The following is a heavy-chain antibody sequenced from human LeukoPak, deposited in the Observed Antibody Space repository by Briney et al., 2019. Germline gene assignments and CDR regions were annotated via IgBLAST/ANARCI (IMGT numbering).Heavy chain of an antibody. J-gene: IGHJ3*02. CDR3: ARFHRPQYYYDSSGYQNNDAFDI. Sequence: GGSLRLSCAASGFTFSSYWMHWVRQAPGKGLVWVSRINSDGSSTSYADSVKGRFTISRDNAKNTLYLQMNSLRAEDTAVYYCARFHRPQYYYDSSGYQNNDAFDIWGQGTMVTVSS. CDR2: INSDGSST. D-gene: IGHD3-22*01. CDR1: GFTFSSYW. V-gene: IGHV3-74*01.